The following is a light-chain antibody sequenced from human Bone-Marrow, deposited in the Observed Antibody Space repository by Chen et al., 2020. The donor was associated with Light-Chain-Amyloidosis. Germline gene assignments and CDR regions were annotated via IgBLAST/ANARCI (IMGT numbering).Light chain of an antibody. CDR3: QQYGTSPLT. CDR2: GAS. CDR1: QTISSNY. V-gene: IGKV3-20*01. J-gene: IGKJ4*01. Sequence: EIVLTQSPGTLSLSPGQGANPSCRASQTISSNYLTWYQQKFGQAPRHLIHGASSRATGIPDKFTGRRSGTEFSLTLNRMKPEGFAMYYFQQYGTSPLTVGGGPMVEIK.